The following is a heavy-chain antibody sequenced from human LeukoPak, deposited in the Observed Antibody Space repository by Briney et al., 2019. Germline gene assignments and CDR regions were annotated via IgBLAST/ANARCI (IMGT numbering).Heavy chain of an antibody. D-gene: IGHD5-18*01. CDR2: ISGDGGAT. V-gene: IGHV3-43*02. Sequence: GGSLRLSCAASGFTFDDYVMHWVRQAPGKGLEWVSFISGDGGATYYANSAKGRFTISRDNGRKSLYLQMHSLRTEDTALYYCAKGGYTYGGRLFDYWGQGTLVTVSS. CDR1: GFTFDDYV. J-gene: IGHJ4*02. CDR3: AKGGYTYGGRLFDY.